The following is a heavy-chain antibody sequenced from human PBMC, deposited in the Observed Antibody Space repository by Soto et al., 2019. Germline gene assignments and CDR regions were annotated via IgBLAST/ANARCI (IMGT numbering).Heavy chain of an antibody. CDR3: ARRALPQCINGVCYKDGFWDY. CDR1: GGSVSSGGYY. D-gene: IGHD2-8*01. V-gene: IGHV4-31*03. CDR2: IYYSGTT. J-gene: IGHJ4*02. Sequence: KSSETLSLTCTVSGGSVSSGGYYWSWIRQHPGTGLEWIGYIYYSGTTYFNPSLKSRASISLDTSKNEFSLKLTSATAADTAVYYCARRALPQCINGVCYKDGFWDYWGQGALVTVSS.